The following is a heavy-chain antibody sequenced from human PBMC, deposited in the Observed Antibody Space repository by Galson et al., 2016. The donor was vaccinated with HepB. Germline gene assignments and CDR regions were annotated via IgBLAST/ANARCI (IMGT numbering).Heavy chain of an antibody. Sequence: QSGAEVKKPGESLKISCKGSGYSFINYWIGWVRQMPGKGLEWMGIIYPADSDSRYSPSFQGQVTIAADKSINTAYLQWSSLKASDTAMDYCASALPGGSGSYLVPVWGQGTRVTVSS. D-gene: IGHD3-10*01. CDR1: GYSFINYW. CDR3: ASALPGGSGSYLVPV. V-gene: IGHV5-51*01. CDR2: IYPADSDS. J-gene: IGHJ4*02.